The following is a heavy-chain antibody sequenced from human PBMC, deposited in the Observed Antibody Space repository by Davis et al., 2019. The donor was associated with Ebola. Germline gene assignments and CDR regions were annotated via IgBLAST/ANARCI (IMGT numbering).Heavy chain of an antibody. CDR1: GGSFSAYY. J-gene: IGHJ5*02. D-gene: IGHD3-16*02. CDR3: ARALRGDYVWGSYRTNWFDP. V-gene: IGHV4-34*01. CDR2: IYHTGDT. Sequence: MPSETLSLTCAVAGGSFSAYYWSWIRQPPGKGLEWIGEIYHTGDTNYNPSLKSRVTISVDTSKNQFSLRLSSVTAADTAIYYCARALRGDYVWGSYRTNWFDPWGQGTLVTVSS.